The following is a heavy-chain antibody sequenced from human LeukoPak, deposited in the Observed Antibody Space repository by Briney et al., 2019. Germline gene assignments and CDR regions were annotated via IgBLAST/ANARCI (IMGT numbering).Heavy chain of an antibody. Sequence: GGSLRLSCVVSGFTVSTNFMSWVRQAPGERLEWVSVIYSGGSAYYADSVKGRFTISRDNSKNTLYLQMNSLRAEDTAVYYCARTRVDTTTFDYFDYWGQGTLVTVSS. CDR3: ARTRVDTTTFDYFDY. CDR2: IYSGGSA. V-gene: IGHV3-53*01. D-gene: IGHD4-11*01. CDR1: GFTVSTNF. J-gene: IGHJ4*02.